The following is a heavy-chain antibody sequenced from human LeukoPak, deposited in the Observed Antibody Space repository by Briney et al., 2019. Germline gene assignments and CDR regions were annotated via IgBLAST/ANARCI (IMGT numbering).Heavy chain of an antibody. Sequence: GGSLRLSCAASGFIFNNYVMHWVRQAPGKGLEWVAVISYDGNTKNDADSVKGRFTISRDNAKNSLYLQMNSLRAGDTAVYYCARVGKSGSYPFDYWGQGSLVTVPS. D-gene: IGHD1-26*01. CDR3: ARVGKSGSYPFDY. J-gene: IGHJ4*02. CDR2: ISYDGNTK. CDR1: GFIFNNYV. V-gene: IGHV3-30*04.